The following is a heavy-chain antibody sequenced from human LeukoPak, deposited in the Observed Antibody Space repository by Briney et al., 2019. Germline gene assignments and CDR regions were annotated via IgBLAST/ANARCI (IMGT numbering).Heavy chain of an antibody. Sequence: GGSLRLSCAASGFTFSSYGMIWVRQAPGKGLEWVSAISGSGGSTYYADSVKGRFTISRDNSKNTLYLQMNSLRAEDTAVYYCAQDRAWIEFYFWGQGTLVTVSS. J-gene: IGHJ4*02. D-gene: IGHD2/OR15-2a*01. V-gene: IGHV3-23*01. CDR3: AQDRAWIEFYF. CDR1: GFTFSSYG. CDR2: ISGSGGST.